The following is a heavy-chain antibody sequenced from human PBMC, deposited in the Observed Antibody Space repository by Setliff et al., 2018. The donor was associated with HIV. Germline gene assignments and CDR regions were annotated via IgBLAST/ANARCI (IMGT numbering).Heavy chain of an antibody. CDR2: IYYSGST. V-gene: IGHV4-31*11. Sequence: PSETLSLTCAVSGGSITSGGYYWSWIRQHPGKGLEWIGYIYYSGSTYYNPSLKSRVSISIDTSKTQFSLNLRSVTAADTAVYYCVRELLGSGGTVPEVNFFDSWGQGTLVTVSS. J-gene: IGHJ5*01. CDR1: GGSITSGGYY. CDR3: VRELLGSGGTVPEVNFFDS. D-gene: IGHD1-26*01.